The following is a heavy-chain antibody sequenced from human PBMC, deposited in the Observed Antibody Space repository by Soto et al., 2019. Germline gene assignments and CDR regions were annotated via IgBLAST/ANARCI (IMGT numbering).Heavy chain of an antibody. D-gene: IGHD6-19*01. CDR1: GFNFRSYA. CDR3: AKGLAAMAVAGTGPFDF. J-gene: IGHJ4*02. Sequence: GGSLRLSCAASGFNFRSYAMSWVRQAPGKGLEWLSAISGSGSTTYFADSVKGRFNSSRDNSKNTLYLQMNDLRAEDTGVYFCAKGLAAMAVAGTGPFDFWGQGNLVTVSS. CDR2: ISGSGSTT. V-gene: IGHV3-23*01.